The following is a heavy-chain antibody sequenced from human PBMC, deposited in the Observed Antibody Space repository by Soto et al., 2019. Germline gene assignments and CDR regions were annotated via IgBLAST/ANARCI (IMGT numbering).Heavy chain of an antibody. Sequence: EVQLVESGGGLVQPGGSLRLSCVASGFTFSTDSMNWVRQAPGKGLEWVAHISTSGATRYYADSVKGRFTISRDNAKASLYLQMDSLRNEDTAVYYCARFFGSGFDYWGQGTLVTVSS. J-gene: IGHJ4*02. V-gene: IGHV3-48*02. D-gene: IGHD6-19*01. CDR3: ARFFGSGFDY. CDR2: ISTSGATR. CDR1: GFTFSTDS.